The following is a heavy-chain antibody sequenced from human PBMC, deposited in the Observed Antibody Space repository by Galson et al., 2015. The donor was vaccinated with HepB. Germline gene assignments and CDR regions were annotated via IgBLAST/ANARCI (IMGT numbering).Heavy chain of an antibody. CDR1: GFTFSSFG. Sequence: SLRLSCAASGFTFSSFGMHWVRQAPGKGLEWVAGIWYDGSNKYYADSVTGRFTISRDSSKNTLYLHMSSLRAEDSAVYYCARDAPFYSSGWTNWFDPWGQGTLVTVSS. CDR2: IWYDGSNK. J-gene: IGHJ5*02. CDR3: ARDAPFYSSGWTNWFDP. D-gene: IGHD6-19*01. V-gene: IGHV3-33*01.